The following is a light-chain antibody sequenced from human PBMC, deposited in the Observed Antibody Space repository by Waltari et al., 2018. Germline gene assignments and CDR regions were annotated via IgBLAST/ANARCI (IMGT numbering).Light chain of an antibody. J-gene: IGKJ1*01. CDR2: GAS. CDR3: QQYDNWLGT. Sequence: EIVMTQSPATLSVFPGERATLSCRASQSIRSNLAWYQHKPGQAPSLRIYGASTRATGIPARFSGSGSGTEFTLTISSLQSEDFAVYFCQQYDNWLGTFGQGTKVEIK. CDR1: QSIRSN. V-gene: IGKV3-15*01.